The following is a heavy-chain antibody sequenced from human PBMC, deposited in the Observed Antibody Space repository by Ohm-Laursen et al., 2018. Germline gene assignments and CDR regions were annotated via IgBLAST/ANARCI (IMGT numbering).Heavy chain of an antibody. CDR1: GFTFSSYA. J-gene: IGHJ5*02. D-gene: IGHD4-17*01. V-gene: IGHV3-23*01. CDR2: ISGSGGST. Sequence: SLRLSCAASGFTFSSYAMSWVRQAPGKGLEWVSAISGSGGSTYYADSVKGRFTISRDNSKNTLYLQMNSLRAEDTAVYYCAKDQRFRPIGDSNWFDPWGQGTLVTVSS. CDR3: AKDQRFRPIGDSNWFDP.